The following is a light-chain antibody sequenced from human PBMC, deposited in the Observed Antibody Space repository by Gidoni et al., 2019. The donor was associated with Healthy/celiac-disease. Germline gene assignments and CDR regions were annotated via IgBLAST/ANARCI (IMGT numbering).Light chain of an antibody. Sequence: EIVLTQSPATLSLSPGARATLSCRASQRVSSYLAWYQQKPGQAPSLLIYDASNRATGIPARFSGSGSGTDFTLTISSLEPEDFAVYYCQQRSNWSTFXGXTKVEIK. J-gene: IGKJ4*01. CDR2: DAS. V-gene: IGKV3-11*01. CDR1: QRVSSY. CDR3: QQRSNWST.